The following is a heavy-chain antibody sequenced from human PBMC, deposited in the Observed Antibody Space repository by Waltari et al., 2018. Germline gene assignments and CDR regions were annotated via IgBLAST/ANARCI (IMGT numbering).Heavy chain of an antibody. Sequence: EVQLVESGGGLVKPGGSLRLSCAASGITFRTSDMNWVRQAPGKGLEWVSSISGSGSHIYYAASVRGRFTISRDNAQSSLYLQMDTLRAEDTAVYYCASRSPPARYNAMDFWGQGTTVTVSS. CDR3: ASRSPPARYNAMDF. V-gene: IGHV3-21*06. CDR2: ISGSGSHI. D-gene: IGHD2-2*01. J-gene: IGHJ6*02. CDR1: GITFRTSD.